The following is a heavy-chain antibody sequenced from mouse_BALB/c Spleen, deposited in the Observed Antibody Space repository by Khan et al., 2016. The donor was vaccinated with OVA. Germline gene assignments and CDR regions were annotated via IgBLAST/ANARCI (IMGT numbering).Heavy chain of an antibody. CDR3: VRGGAYYRSDGWVAY. CDR2: IIPSNAYT. CDR1: GYTFTTYT. D-gene: IGHD2-14*01. Sequence: VQLQQSGAELARPGASVKMSCKASGYTFTTYTIHWVKQRPGQGLEWIGYIIPSNAYTNYNQKFKDRATLTADKSSSTAYMQRSSRTSEGSAVYYCVRGGAYYRSDGWVAYWGQGTLVTV. J-gene: IGHJ3*01. V-gene: IGHV1-4*01.